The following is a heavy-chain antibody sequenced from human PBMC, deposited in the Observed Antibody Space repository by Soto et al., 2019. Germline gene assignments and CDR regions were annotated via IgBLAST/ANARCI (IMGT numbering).Heavy chain of an antibody. CDR3: AKGQGHYYYYMDV. CDR1: GFTFSNYG. CDR2: AWYDGSKA. J-gene: IGHJ6*03. Sequence: GGSLRLSCAASGFTFSNYGIHWVRQAPGKGLEWVALAWYDGSKAYYGDSVKGRFTISRDNSKNTLYLQMNSLSAEDTAIYYCAKGQGHYYYYMDVWGKGTTVTVSS. V-gene: IGHV3-33*03.